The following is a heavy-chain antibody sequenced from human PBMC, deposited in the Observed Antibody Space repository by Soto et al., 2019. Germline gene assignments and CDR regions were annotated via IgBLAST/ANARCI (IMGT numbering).Heavy chain of an antibody. D-gene: IGHD2-15*01. Sequence: QVQLQESGPGLVKPSETLSLTCTVSGGSISSYYWSWIRQPPGKGLEWIGYIYYSGSFNYNPSLKSRVTISVDTSKNQFSLKLSSVIAADTAVYYCARTESVRMAFDYWGQRTLVTVSS. CDR2: IYYSGSF. CDR1: GGSISSYY. V-gene: IGHV4-59*01. CDR3: ARTESVRMAFDY. J-gene: IGHJ4*02.